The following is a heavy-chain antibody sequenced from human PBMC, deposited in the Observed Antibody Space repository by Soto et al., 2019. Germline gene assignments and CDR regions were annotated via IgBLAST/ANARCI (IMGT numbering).Heavy chain of an antibody. CDR2: IYYSGNT. V-gene: IGHV4-31*11. Sequence: QVQLQESGPGLVKPSQTLSLTCAVSGDAMSRGGYYWSWIRQRPGQGLEWIGYIYYSGNTEYNPSLKSRVTISLDVSKNHFSLNLTSVTAADTVVYYCASDRGYSADDISWGQGTLVTVSS. CDR3: ASDRGYSADDIS. J-gene: IGHJ4*02. CDR1: GDAMSRGGYY. D-gene: IGHD5-12*01.